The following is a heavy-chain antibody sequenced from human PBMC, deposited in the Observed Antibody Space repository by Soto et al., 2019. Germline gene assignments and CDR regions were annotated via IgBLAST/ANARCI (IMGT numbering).Heavy chain of an antibody. CDR3: ARDLLNRNYFDS. Sequence: EVQLLESGGGLVQPGGSLRLSCAASGFTFSSHVMSWVRQAPGKGLEWVSAISGSGSSTHYADSVKGRLTISRDNSKKTLYLQMNSLRVEDTAVYYCARDLLNRNYFDSWGQGTLVTVSS. CDR2: ISGSGSST. D-gene: IGHD2-15*01. CDR1: GFTFSSHV. J-gene: IGHJ4*02. V-gene: IGHV3-23*01.